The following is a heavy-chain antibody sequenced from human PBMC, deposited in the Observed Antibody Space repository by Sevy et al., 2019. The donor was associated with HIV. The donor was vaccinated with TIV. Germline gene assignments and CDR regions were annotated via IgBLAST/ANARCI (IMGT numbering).Heavy chain of an antibody. V-gene: IGHV1-2*02. CDR2: INPNSGGT. CDR3: ATDSSGWYY. Sequence: ASVKVSCKASGYTFTGYYMHWVRQAPGQGFEWMGWINPNSGGTNYEQKFQGRVTMTRETSIGKAYMELSRLRSDDTAVYYCATDSSGWYYWGQGTLVTVSS. J-gene: IGHJ4*02. CDR1: GYTFTGYY. D-gene: IGHD6-19*01.